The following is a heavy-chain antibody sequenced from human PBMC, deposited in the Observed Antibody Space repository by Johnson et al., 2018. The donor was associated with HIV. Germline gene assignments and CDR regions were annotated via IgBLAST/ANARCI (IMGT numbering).Heavy chain of an antibody. J-gene: IGHJ3*02. CDR1: GFTVRSNY. Sequence: QVQLVESGGGLIQPGGSLRLSCAASGFTVRSNYMTWVRQAPGKGLEWVAVISYDGNNKYYAESVKGRFIISRDNSKNTLYLQMDSLGAEDTAVYYCARDFVDRGYSYGFGAFDIWGKGTMVTVSS. V-gene: IGHV3-30*03. CDR2: ISYDGNNK. CDR3: ARDFVDRGYSYGFGAFDI. D-gene: IGHD5-18*01.